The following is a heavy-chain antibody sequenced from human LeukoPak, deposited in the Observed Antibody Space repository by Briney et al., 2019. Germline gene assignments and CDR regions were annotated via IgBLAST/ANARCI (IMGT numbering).Heavy chain of an antibody. J-gene: IGHJ4*02. Sequence: SVKVSCKASGGTFSSYAISWVRQAPGQGLEWMGRIIPILGIANYAQKFQGRVTITADKSTSTAYMELSSLRSGDTAVYYCARIWDYYDSSGYIDYWGQGTLVTVSS. D-gene: IGHD3-22*01. V-gene: IGHV1-69*04. CDR1: GGTFSSYA. CDR3: ARIWDYYDSSGYIDY. CDR2: IIPILGIA.